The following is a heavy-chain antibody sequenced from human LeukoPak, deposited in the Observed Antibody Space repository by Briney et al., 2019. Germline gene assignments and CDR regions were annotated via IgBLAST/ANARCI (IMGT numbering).Heavy chain of an antibody. V-gene: IGHV4-34*01. CDR1: GGSFSGYY. CDR2: INHSGST. J-gene: IGHJ4*02. D-gene: IGHD3-22*01. Sequence: SETLSLTCAVYGGSFSGYYWSWIRQPPGKGLEWIGEINHSGSTNYNPSLKSRVTISVDTSKNQFSLKLSSVTAADTVVYYCARFNPPYYDSSGYRDYWGQGTLVTVSS. CDR3: ARFNPPYYDSSGYRDY.